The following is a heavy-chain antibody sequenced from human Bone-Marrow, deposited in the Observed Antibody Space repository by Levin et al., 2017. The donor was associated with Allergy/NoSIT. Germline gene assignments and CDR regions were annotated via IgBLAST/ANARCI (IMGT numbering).Heavy chain of an antibody. CDR1: GFTFNTYS. CDR2: ISTSSRTM. Sequence: PGESLKISCAASGFTFNTYSMNWVRQAPGKGLQWVSYISTSSRTMYYADSVKGRFTISRDDAEQTLYLEMSSLRDEDTAVYFCARGGFYDRSGPGGYSYRGMDVWGHGTTVIVSS. CDR3: ARGGFYDRSGPGGYSYRGMDV. D-gene: IGHD3-22*01. V-gene: IGHV3-48*02. J-gene: IGHJ6*02.